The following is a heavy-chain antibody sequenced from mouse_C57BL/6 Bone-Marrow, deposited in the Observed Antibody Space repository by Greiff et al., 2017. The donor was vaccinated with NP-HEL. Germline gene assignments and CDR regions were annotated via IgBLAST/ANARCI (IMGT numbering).Heavy chain of an antibody. CDR2: IDPANGDT. CDR1: GFNIKDYY. CDR3: TTYNTVVATTYWDFDV. V-gene: IGHV14-4*01. Sequence: VQLQQSGAELVMPGASVKLSCTASGFNIKDYYMHWVKQRPEQGLEWIGWIDPANGDTEYASKFQGKATITVDTSSNTAYLQLSSLTSEDTAVYYCTTYNTVVATTYWDFDVGGTGTAVTVSA. D-gene: IGHD1-1*01. J-gene: IGHJ1*03.